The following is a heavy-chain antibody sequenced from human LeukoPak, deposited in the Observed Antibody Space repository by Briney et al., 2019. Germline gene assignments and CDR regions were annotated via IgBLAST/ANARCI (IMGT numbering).Heavy chain of an antibody. V-gene: IGHV1-8*01. J-gene: IGHJ6*02. Sequence: ASVKVSCKASGYTFTSYDINWVRQATGQGLEWMGWMNPNSGNTGYAQKFQGRVTMTRNTSISTAYMELSSLRSEDAAVYYCASVGAKNYYYYYGMDVWGQGTMVTVSS. CDR3: ASVGAKNYYYYYGMDV. CDR1: GYTFTSYD. CDR2: MNPNSGNT. D-gene: IGHD1-26*01.